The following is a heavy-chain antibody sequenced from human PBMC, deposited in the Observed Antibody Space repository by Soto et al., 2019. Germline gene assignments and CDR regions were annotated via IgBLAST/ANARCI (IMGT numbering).Heavy chain of an antibody. CDR3: IQSRWGGDCLQSYASHYYYGMDV. D-gene: IGHD2-21*02. J-gene: IGHJ6*02. Sequence: QITLKESGPTLVKPTQTLTLTCTFSGFSLSTSGVGVGGIRQPPGKALEWLALIYWDDVKRYSPSLRSRLPNSKDTSKNQVGITMTNMDPVDTATYHCIQSRWGGDCLQSYASHYYYGMDVWGQGTTVTVSS. V-gene: IGHV2-5*02. CDR1: GFSLSTSGVG. CDR2: IYWDDVK.